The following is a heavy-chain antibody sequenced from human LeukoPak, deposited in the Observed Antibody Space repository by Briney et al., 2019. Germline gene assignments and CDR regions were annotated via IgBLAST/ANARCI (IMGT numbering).Heavy chain of an antibody. CDR1: GYTFTGYY. D-gene: IGHD3-22*01. V-gene: IGHV1-2*04. CDR2: INPNSGGT. CDR3: ARHINNYYDSSGYSHDAFDI. Sequence: SVNVSCKASGYTFTGYYMHWVRQAPGQGREWMGWINPNSGGTNYAHTFQGWVTMTSDTSISTAYMELSRLRSDDTAVYYCARHINNYYDSSGYSHDAFDIWGQGTMVTVSS. J-gene: IGHJ3*02.